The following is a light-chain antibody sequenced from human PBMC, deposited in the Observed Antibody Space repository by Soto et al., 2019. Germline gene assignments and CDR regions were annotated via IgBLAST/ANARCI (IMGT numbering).Light chain of an antibody. Sequence: QSVLTQPASVSGSPGQSITISCTGTSSDVGGYNYVSWYQQHPGKAPKLMIYDVSNRPSGVSNRFSVSNSGNTASLTISGLQAEDEADYYCSSYTSSSTVVFGGGTKLTVL. V-gene: IGLV2-14*01. J-gene: IGLJ2*01. CDR1: SSDVGGYNY. CDR3: SSYTSSSTVV. CDR2: DVS.